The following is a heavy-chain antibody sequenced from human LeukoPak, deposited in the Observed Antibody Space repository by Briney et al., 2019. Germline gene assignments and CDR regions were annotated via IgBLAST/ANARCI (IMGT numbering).Heavy chain of an antibody. CDR2: TYHSGST. J-gene: IGHJ4*02. V-gene: IGHV4-30-2*01. Sequence: SETLSLTCAVSGGSISSGGYSWSWIRQPPGKGLEWIGYTYHSGSTYYNPSLKSRVTISVDRSKNQFSLKLSSVTAADTAVYYCARAPVEMATIYFDHWGQGTLVTVSS. D-gene: IGHD5-12*01. CDR3: ARAPVEMATIYFDH. CDR1: GGSISSGGYS.